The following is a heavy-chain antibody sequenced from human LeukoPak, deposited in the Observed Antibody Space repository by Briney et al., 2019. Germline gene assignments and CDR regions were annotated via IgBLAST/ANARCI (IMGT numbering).Heavy chain of an antibody. CDR3: ANTATYYDFWY. CDR2: ISGSGSST. J-gene: IGHJ4*02. Sequence: GGSLRLSCAASGFTFRSYAMSWVRQAPGKGLEWVSAISGSGSSTYYADSVKGRFTISRDNSKNTLYLQMNSLRAEDTAVYYCANTATYYDFWYWGQGTLVTVSS. CDR1: GFTFRSYA. V-gene: IGHV3-23*01. D-gene: IGHD3-3*01.